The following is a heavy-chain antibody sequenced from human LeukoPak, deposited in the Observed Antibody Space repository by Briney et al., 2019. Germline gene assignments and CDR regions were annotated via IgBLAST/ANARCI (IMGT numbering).Heavy chain of an antibody. Sequence: GGSLRLSCAASGFAFSNYGMNWVRQAPGKGLEWVSGITGSGSTTYYADSVKGRFTISRDNSKNTLYLQMNSPRVEDTAAYYCAKDGNWARFENWGQGTLVTVSS. V-gene: IGHV3-23*01. CDR3: AKDGNWARFEN. CDR2: ITGSGSTT. CDR1: GFAFSNYG. J-gene: IGHJ4*02. D-gene: IGHD7-27*01.